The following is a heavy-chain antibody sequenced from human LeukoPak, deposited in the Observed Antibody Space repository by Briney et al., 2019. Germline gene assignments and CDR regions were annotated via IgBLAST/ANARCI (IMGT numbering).Heavy chain of an antibody. CDR3: ATMPYCSSATCYDFGMDV. Sequence: PGGSLRLSCAASGFTFSDYYMSWIRQAPGKGLEWVSYISSSGNTTKYADSVKGRFTISRDNPKNSLYLQMNSLRGEDTAVYYCATMPYCSSATCYDFGMDVWGQGTTVTVSS. CDR2: ISSSGNTT. V-gene: IGHV3-11*01. D-gene: IGHD2-2*01. J-gene: IGHJ6*02. CDR1: GFTFSDYY.